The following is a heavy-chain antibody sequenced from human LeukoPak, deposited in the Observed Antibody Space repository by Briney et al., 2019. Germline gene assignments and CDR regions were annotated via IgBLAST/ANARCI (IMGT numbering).Heavy chain of an antibody. V-gene: IGHV5-51*01. CDR3: ARRSGPYDYVWGSYRD. CDR1: GYSFTSYW. Sequence: GESLKISCKGSGYSFTSYWIGWVRQMPGKGLEWMGIIYPGDSDTRYSPSFQGQVTISADKSISTAYLQWSSLKASDTAMYYCARRSGPYDYVWGSYRDWGQGTLVTVSS. D-gene: IGHD3-16*02. CDR2: IYPGDSDT. J-gene: IGHJ4*02.